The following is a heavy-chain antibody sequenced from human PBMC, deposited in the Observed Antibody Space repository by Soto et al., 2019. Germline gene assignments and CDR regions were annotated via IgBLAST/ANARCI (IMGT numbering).Heavy chain of an antibody. J-gene: IGHJ4*02. CDR2: INAGNGNT. Sequence: QVQLEQSGAEVKKPGASVKVSCKASGYTFTSYAMHWVRQAPGQRLEWMGWINAGNGNTKYSQKFQGRVTITRDTSASTAYMELSSLRSEDTAVYYCARGLNGYLYYFDYWGQGTLVTVSS. D-gene: IGHD5-18*01. CDR3: ARGLNGYLYYFDY. CDR1: GYTFTSYA. V-gene: IGHV1-3*01.